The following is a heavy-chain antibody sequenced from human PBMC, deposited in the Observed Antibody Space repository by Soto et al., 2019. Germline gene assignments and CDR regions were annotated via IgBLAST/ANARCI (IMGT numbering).Heavy chain of an antibody. CDR2: IKSKTDGGTT. CDR3: TTVHRIFYTTNWDV. Sequence: GGSLRLSCAASGFTFSNAWMNWVRQAPGKGLEWVGRIKSKTDGGTTDYAAPVKGRFTISRDDSKNTLYLQMNSLKTEDTAVYYCTTVHRIFYTTNWDVWGQVTTVTVSS. J-gene: IGHJ6*02. CDR1: GFTFSNAW. V-gene: IGHV3-15*07. D-gene: IGHD1-26*01.